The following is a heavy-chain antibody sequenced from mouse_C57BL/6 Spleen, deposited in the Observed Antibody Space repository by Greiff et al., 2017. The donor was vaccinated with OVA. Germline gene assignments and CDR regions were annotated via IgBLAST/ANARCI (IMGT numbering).Heavy chain of an antibody. CDR3: ARESYDGYYDY. D-gene: IGHD2-3*01. CDR1: GFTFSDYY. Sequence: EVKLMESEGGLVQPGSSMKLSCTASGFTFSDYYMAWVRQVPEKGLEWVANINYDGSSTYYLDSLKSRFIISRDNAKNILYLQMSSLKSEDTATYYCARESYDGYYDYWGQGTTLTVSS. J-gene: IGHJ2*01. V-gene: IGHV5-16*01. CDR2: INYDGSST.